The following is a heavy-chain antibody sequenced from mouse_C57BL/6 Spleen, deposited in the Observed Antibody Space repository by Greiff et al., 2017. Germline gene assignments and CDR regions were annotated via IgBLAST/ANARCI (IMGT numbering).Heavy chain of an antibody. CDR2: INPNNGGT. CDR1: GYTFTDYN. J-gene: IGHJ3*01. CDR3: ASGGLRPFAY. D-gene: IGHD1-2*01. V-gene: IGHV1-18*01. Sequence: SGPELVKPGASVKIPCKASGYTFTDYNMDWVKQSHGKSLEWIGDINPNNGGTIYNQKFKGKATLTVDKSSSTAYMELRSLTSEDTAVYDCASGGLRPFAYWGQGTLVTVSA.